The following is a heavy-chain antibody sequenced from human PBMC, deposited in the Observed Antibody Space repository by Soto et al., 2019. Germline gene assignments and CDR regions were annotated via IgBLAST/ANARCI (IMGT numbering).Heavy chain of an antibody. CDR2: IYYTGST. CDR1: GGSISSYY. J-gene: IGHJ4*02. Sequence: SETLSLTCTVSGGSISSYYWSWIRQPPGKGLEWIGHIYYTGSTNYNPSLKSRLTISVDTSKNQFSLKLSSVTAADTAVYYCARGRNRYGYNYDYWGQGTLVNVSS. D-gene: IGHD5-12*01. CDR3: ARGRNRYGYNYDY. V-gene: IGHV4-59*01.